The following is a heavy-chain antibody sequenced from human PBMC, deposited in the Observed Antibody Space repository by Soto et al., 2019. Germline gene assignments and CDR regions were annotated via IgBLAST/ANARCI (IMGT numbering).Heavy chain of an antibody. CDR1: GFTFSSYG. CDR2: ISYDGSNK. Sequence: GSLRLSCAASGFTFSSYGMHWVRQAPGKGLEWVAVISYDGSNKYYADSVKGRFTISRDNSKNALYLQMNSLGAEDTAVYYCAKDQGPIVVVVAATPCYGMDVWGQGTTVTVSS. J-gene: IGHJ6*02. V-gene: IGHV3-30*18. D-gene: IGHD2-15*01. CDR3: AKDQGPIVVVVAATPCYGMDV.